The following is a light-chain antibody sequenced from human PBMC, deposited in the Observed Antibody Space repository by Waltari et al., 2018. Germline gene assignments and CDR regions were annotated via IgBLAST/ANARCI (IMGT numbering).Light chain of an antibody. V-gene: IGKV4-1*01. CDR2: WSS. J-gene: IGKJ1*01. Sequence: DIVMTQSPDSLAVSLGERATINCKSSQSVLSSSNNKNYLAWFQQRPGQPPKLLIYWSSTRESGVPDRFSASGSGTDFTLTISSLQAEDVAVYYCLQYYNTPQTFGQGTRVEIK. CDR1: QSVLSSSNNKNY. CDR3: LQYYNTPQT.